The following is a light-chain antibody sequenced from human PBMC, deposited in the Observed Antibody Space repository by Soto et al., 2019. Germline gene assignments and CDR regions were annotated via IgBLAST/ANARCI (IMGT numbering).Light chain of an antibody. J-gene: IGLJ1*01. Sequence: QPVLTQPPSVSGAPGQRVTISCTGSSSNIGAGYDVHWYQQLPGTAPKLLIYGNSNRPSGVPDRFSGSKSGTSASLAITGLQAEDEAGYYCQSYDSSLSEVFGTGTKVTVL. CDR3: QSYDSSLSEV. CDR2: GNS. V-gene: IGLV1-40*01. CDR1: SSNIGAGYD.